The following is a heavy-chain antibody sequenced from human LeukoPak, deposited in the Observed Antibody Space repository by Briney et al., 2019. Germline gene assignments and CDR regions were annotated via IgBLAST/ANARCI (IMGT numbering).Heavy chain of an antibody. V-gene: IGHV3-23*01. CDR2: ISGSGTST. D-gene: IGHD3-10*01. CDR3: ASPRFRGIAAPLDY. J-gene: IGHJ4*02. Sequence: GGSLRLSCAASGFTFSNYDMGWVRQAPGEGLEWVSTISGSGTSTYYTDSVKGRFTISRDNSKNTLYLQMNSLRAEDTAVYHCASPRFRGIAAPLDYWGQGTLVTVSS. CDR1: GFTFSNYD.